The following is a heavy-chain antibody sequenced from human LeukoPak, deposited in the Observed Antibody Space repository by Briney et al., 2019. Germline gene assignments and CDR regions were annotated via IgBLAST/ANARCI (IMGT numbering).Heavy chain of an antibody. CDR2: ISGDGGST. V-gene: IGHV3-43*02. CDR3: AKDLLGYCSGGSCVSRFDP. J-gene: IGHJ5*02. Sequence: GGSLRLSCAASGFTFDDYAMHWVRQAPGKGLEWVSLISGDGGSTYYADSVKGRFTISRDNSKNSLYLQMNSLRTEDTALYYCAKDLLGYCSGGSCVSRFDPWGQGTLVTVSS. CDR1: GFTFDDYA. D-gene: IGHD2-15*01.